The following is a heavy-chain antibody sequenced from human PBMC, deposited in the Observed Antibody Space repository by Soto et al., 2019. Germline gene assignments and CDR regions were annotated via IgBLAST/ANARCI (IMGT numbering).Heavy chain of an antibody. CDR3: ARAMAAGDKWEGRFWFDP. Sequence: VQLVQSGAEVREPGASVMLSCKTSGYAFTMFYMSWVRQAPGQGLEWMGTSNADGGRTTYAQNFQGRLAMTSDTSTETSYMELSSLKSDDAAVYYCARAMAAGDKWEGRFWFDPWGQGALVTVSS. J-gene: IGHJ5*02. D-gene: IGHD6-25*01. CDR2: SNADGGRT. CDR1: GYAFTMFY. V-gene: IGHV1-46*01.